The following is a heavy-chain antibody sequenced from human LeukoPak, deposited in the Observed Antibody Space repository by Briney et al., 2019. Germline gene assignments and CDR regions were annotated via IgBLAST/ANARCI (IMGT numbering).Heavy chain of an antibody. Sequence: ASVKVSCKASGGTFSRFAFSWVRQAPGQGLEWMGWISAYNGNTDLAQKLQGRVTMTTDTSTSTAYMELRSLRSDDTAVYYCARGQYFDFWGQGALVTVSS. V-gene: IGHV1-18*01. J-gene: IGHJ4*02. CDR1: GGTFSRFA. CDR2: ISAYNGNT. CDR3: ARGQYFDF.